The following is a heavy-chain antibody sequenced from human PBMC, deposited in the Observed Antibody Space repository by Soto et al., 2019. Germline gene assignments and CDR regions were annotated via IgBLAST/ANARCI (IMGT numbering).Heavy chain of an antibody. CDR1: GGSISSSSYY. D-gene: IGHD6-13*01. CDR3: ARLYQSTRAGTDGDWFDP. CDR2: IYYSGST. Sequence: SETLSLTCTVSGGSISSSSYYWGWIRQPPGKGLEWIGSIYYSGSTYYNPSLKSRVTISVDTSKNQFSLKLSSVTAADTAVYYCARLYQSTRAGTDGDWFDPWGQGTLVTVSS. V-gene: IGHV4-39*01. J-gene: IGHJ5*02.